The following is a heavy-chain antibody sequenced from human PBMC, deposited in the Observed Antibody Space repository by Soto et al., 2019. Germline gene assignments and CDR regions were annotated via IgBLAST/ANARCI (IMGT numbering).Heavy chain of an antibody. CDR1: GFTFSSYA. V-gene: IGHV3-30-3*01. CDR2: ISYGGSNK. D-gene: IGHD4-17*01. CDR3: ARSPKYGGYVSGYYFDY. Sequence: PGGSLRLSCAASGFTFSSYAMHWVRQAPGKGLEWVAVISYGGSNKYYADSVKGRFTISRDNSKNTLYLQMNSLRAEDTGVYYCARSPKYGGYVSGYYFDYWGQGTLVTVSS. J-gene: IGHJ4*02.